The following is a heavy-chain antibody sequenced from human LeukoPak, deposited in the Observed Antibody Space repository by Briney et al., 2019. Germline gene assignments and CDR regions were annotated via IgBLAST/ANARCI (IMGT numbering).Heavy chain of an antibody. CDR2: IYSGGST. J-gene: IGHJ4*02. Sequence: GGSLRLSCAASGVTVNNNYMSWVRQAPGKGLEWVSVIYSGGSTYYADSVKGRFTISRDNSKNTLYLQMNSLRAEDTAVYYCARLGTTVTQFDYWVQGTLVTVSS. CDR1: GVTVNNNY. D-gene: IGHD4-17*01. CDR3: ARLGTTVTQFDY. V-gene: IGHV3-66*01.